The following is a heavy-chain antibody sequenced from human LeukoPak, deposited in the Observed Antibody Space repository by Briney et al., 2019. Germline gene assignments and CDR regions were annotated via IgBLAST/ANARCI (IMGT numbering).Heavy chain of an antibody. V-gene: IGHV4-39*01. CDR1: GGSISSSSYY. CDR2: IYYSGST. J-gene: IGHJ4*02. CDR3: ASDYDFWSGFG. D-gene: IGHD3-3*01. Sequence: PSETLSLTCTVSGGSISSSSYYWGWIRQPPGKGLEWIGSIYYSGSTYYNPSLKSRVTISVDTSKNQFSLKLSSVTAADTAVYYCASDYDFWSGFGWGQGTLVTVSS.